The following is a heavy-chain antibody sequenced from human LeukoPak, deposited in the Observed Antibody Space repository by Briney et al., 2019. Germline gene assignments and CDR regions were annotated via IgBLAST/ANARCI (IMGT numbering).Heavy chain of an antibody. J-gene: IGHJ4*02. CDR2: IKEDESAK. D-gene: IGHD1-26*01. Sequence: PGGSLRLSCAASGFTFSTYWMAWVRQAPGKGLEWVANIKEDESAKHQADSVKGRFTISRDNAQNSVYLQMSSLRGEDTAVYYCARGVGGSLDYWGQGTLVTVSS. V-gene: IGHV3-7*01. CDR1: GFTFSTYW. CDR3: ARGVGGSLDY.